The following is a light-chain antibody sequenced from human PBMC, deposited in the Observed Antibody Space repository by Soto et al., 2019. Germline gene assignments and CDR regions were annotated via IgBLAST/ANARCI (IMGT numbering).Light chain of an antibody. J-gene: IGKJ4*01. CDR1: QSVSSSF. CDR2: GAS. V-gene: IGKV3D-20*02. CDR3: QQRSNWPPT. Sequence: NVLTQSPGTLSLSPGERSPLSCRASQSVSSSFLAWYQQKPGQAPRLLIYGASSRATGIPDRFSGSGSGTDFTLTISRLEPEDFAVYYCQQRSNWPPTFGGGTKVDI.